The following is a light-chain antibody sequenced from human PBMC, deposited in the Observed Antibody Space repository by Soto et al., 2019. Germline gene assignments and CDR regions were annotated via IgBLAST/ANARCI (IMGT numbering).Light chain of an antibody. V-gene: IGKV3-15*01. CDR3: QQYKNWPPLT. CDR1: QSVSTN. Sequence: EIVMTQSPATLSLSPGERATFSCRASQSVSTNLAWYQQKPGQAPRLLIYSASTRTTDIPARFSGSGSGTEFTLTISSLQSEDFAVYYCQQYKNWPPLTFGGGTKVEI. J-gene: IGKJ4*01. CDR2: SAS.